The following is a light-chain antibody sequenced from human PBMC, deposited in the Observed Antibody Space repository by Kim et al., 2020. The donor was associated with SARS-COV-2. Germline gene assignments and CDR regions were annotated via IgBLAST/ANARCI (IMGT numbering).Light chain of an antibody. CDR1: QSVRSSF. V-gene: IGKV3-20*01. Sequence: ETVLTQSPDTLSLSPGERATLSCRASQSVRSSFLAWYQQKPGQAPRLLIYDASSRATGIADRFSGRGSGTDFTLTISRLQPEDFAVYYCQQYGDLPLTFGGGTKLEI. J-gene: IGKJ4*01. CDR3: QQYGDLPLT. CDR2: DAS.